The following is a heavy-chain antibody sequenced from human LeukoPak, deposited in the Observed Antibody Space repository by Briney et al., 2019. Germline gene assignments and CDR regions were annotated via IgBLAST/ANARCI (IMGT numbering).Heavy chain of an antibody. J-gene: IGHJ5*02. V-gene: IGHV3-23*01. D-gene: IGHD3-10*01. CDR2: ISGSGGST. CDR1: GFTFSSYA. CDR3: AKTGGSRSYLNWFDP. Sequence: GGSLRLSCAASGFTFSSYAMSWVRQAPGKGLEWVSAISGSGGSTYYADTVKGRFTISRDNSKNTLYLQMNSLRAEDTAVYYCAKTGGSRSYLNWFDPWGQGTLVTVSS.